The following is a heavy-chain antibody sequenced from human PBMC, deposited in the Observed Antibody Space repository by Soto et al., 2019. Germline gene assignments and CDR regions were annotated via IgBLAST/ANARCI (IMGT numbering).Heavy chain of an antibody. J-gene: IGHJ4*02. CDR1: GGSISSSSYY. CDR2: IYYSGST. Sequence: QLQVQDSGPGLVKPSESLSLTCTVSGGSISSSSYYWGWIRQPPGKGLEWIGSIYYSGSTYYNPSLKSRVTISVDTSKNQFSLKLSSVTAADTAVYYCARLDRYSSSWPHFDYWGQGTLVTVSS. V-gene: IGHV4-39*01. CDR3: ARLDRYSSSWPHFDY. D-gene: IGHD6-13*01.